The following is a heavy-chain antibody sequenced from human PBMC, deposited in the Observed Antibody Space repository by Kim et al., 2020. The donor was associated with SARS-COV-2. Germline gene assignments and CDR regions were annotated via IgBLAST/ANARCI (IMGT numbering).Heavy chain of an antibody. CDR3: AKVVTYYYDSSGYQNAFDI. D-gene: IGHD3-22*01. J-gene: IGHJ3*02. CDR1: GFTFSSYA. CDR2: ISGSGGST. Sequence: GGSLRLSCAASGFTFSSYAMSWVRQPPGKGLEWVSAISGSGGSTYYADSVKGRFTISRDNSKNTLYLQMNSLRAEDTAVYYCAKVVTYYYDSSGYQNAFDIWGQGTMVTVSS. V-gene: IGHV3-23*01.